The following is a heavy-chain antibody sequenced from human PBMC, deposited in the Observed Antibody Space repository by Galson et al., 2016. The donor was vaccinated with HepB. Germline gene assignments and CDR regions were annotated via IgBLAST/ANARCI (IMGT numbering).Heavy chain of an antibody. CDR3: ARHIAVTGTRGFDY. CDR2: AYHTGTT. Sequence: SETLSLTCTVSGDSMTTNWYSWVRQTPGQGLEWIGEAYHTGTTKYNPSLKNRVTTSMDTSNNHLSLTLNFVTAADTAIYYCARHIAVTGTRGFDYWGQGALVTVSS. CDR1: GDSMTTNW. V-gene: IGHV4-4*02. D-gene: IGHD1-7*01. J-gene: IGHJ4*02.